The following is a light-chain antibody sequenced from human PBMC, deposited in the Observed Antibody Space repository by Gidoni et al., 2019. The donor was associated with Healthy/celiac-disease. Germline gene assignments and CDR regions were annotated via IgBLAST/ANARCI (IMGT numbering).Light chain of an antibody. J-gene: IGKJ1*01. V-gene: IGKV3-20*01. CDR2: GAS. CDR1: QSFSSSY. Sequence: EIVLTQSPGTLSLSPGERATLSCRASQSFSSSYLAWYQQKPGQAPRGLIYGASSRATGIPDRFSGSGSGTDFTLTISRLEPEDFAVYYCQQYGSSPPTFGQGTKVEIK. CDR3: QQYGSSPPT.